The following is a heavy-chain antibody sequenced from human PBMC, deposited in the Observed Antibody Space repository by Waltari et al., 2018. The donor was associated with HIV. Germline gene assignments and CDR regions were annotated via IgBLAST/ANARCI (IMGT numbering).Heavy chain of an antibody. V-gene: IGHV1-69*06. Sequence: QVQLVQSGAEVKKPGSSVKVSSKASGGTFSSYAISWVRQAPGQGLEWMGGTIPIFGTANYAQKFQGRVTITADKSTSTAYMELSSLRSEDTAVYYCAKARNDYGDYRDAFDIWGQGTMVTVSS. CDR1: GGTFSSYA. D-gene: IGHD4-17*01. CDR2: TIPIFGTA. J-gene: IGHJ3*02. CDR3: AKARNDYGDYRDAFDI.